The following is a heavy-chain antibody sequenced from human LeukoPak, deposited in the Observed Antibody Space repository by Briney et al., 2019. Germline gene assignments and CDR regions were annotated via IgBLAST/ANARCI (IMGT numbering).Heavy chain of an antibody. CDR2: IYPGDSDT. Sequence: GGSLRLSCAASGFTFTSYWIGWVRQMPGKGLEWMGIIYPGDSDTRYSPSFQGQVTISADKSISTAYLQWSSLKASDTAMYYCARILFTDNAFDIWGQGTMVTVSS. D-gene: IGHD3-10*01. V-gene: IGHV5-51*01. CDR3: ARILFTDNAFDI. CDR1: GFTFTSYW. J-gene: IGHJ3*02.